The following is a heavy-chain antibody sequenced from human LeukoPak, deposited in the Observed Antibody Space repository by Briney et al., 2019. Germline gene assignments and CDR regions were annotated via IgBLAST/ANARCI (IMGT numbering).Heavy chain of an antibody. D-gene: IGHD6-6*01. CDR2: ISSSSSDI. J-gene: IGHJ6*02. V-gene: IGHV3-21*04. CDR3: AKYSSSRGSYYYYYGMDV. CDR1: GFTSSSYS. Sequence: GGSLRLSCAASGFTSSSYSMNWVRQAPGKGLEWVSSISSSSSDIYYADSVKGRVTISRDNSKNTLYLQMNSLRAEDTAVYYCAKYSSSRGSYYYYYGMDVWGQGTTVTVSS.